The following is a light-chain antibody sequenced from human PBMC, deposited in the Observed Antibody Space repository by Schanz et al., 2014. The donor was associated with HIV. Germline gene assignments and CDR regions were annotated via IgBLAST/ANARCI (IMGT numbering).Light chain of an antibody. CDR1: RGDIGSYNY. CDR3: ASYTGSNQGV. CDR2: EVN. V-gene: IGLV2-8*01. J-gene: IGLJ3*02. Sequence: QSALTQPPSASGSPGQSVTISCAGTRGDIGSYNYVSWYQQRPGKAPRLLIFEVNKRPSGVPDRFSGSKSDNTASLTVSGLQAEDEADYYCASYTGSNQGVFGGGTKLTVL.